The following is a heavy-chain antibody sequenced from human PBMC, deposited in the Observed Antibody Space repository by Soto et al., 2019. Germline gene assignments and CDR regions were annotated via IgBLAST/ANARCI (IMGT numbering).Heavy chain of an antibody. CDR2: IYHGGGT. Sequence: QVQLQESGPGLVKASETLSLTCAVSGYSISSGYYWGWLRQPPGKGVEWIGSIYHGGGTYYNPSLNRRVTLSIAMTNNHVSLILNSVTAADTAVYYCARVGPWVPYYYDSSPYTFENWFDPWGQGTLVTVSS. D-gene: IGHD3-22*01. V-gene: IGHV4-38-2*01. CDR1: GYSISSGYY. J-gene: IGHJ5*02. CDR3: ARVGPWVPYYYDSSPYTFENWFDP.